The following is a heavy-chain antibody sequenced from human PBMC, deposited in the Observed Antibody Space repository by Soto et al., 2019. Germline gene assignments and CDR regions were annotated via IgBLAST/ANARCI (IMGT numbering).Heavy chain of an antibody. J-gene: IGHJ6*02. D-gene: IGHD6-13*01. CDR3: ASYREQLVLYGMDV. V-gene: IGHV1-18*01. CDR2: ISAYNGNT. Sequence: QVQLVQSGAEVKKPGASVKVSCKASGYTFTSYVISWVRQAPGQGLEWMGWISAYNGNTNYAQKLQGRVTMTTDSSTSTAYMELRSLRSDDTAVYYCASYREQLVLYGMDVWGQGTTVTVSS. CDR1: GYTFTSYV.